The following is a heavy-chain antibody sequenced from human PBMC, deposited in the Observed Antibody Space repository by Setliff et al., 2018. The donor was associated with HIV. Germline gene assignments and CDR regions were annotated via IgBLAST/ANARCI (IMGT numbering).Heavy chain of an antibody. CDR3: ARSDCYDSSGYSWFEP. V-gene: IGHV1-69*13. Sequence: SVKVACKASGGPFSSYAISWVRQAPGQGLEWMGGIIPIFGTANYAQKFEGRVTITADESTSTAYMELSSLRSEDTAVYYCARSDCYDSSGYSWFEPWGQGTLVTVSS. CDR2: IIPIFGTA. D-gene: IGHD3-22*01. J-gene: IGHJ5*02. CDR1: GGPFSSYA.